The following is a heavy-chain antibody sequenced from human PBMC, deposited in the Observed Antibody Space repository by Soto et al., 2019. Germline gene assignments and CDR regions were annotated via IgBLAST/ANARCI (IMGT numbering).Heavy chain of an antibody. CDR1: GFTFSGSA. D-gene: IGHD3-3*01. Sequence: GGSLRLSCAASGFTFSGSAMHWVRQASGKGLEWVGRIRSKANSYATAYAASVKGRFTISRDDSKNTAYLQMNSLKTEDTAVYYCTRQSTLLRFLEWLSTDWYFDLWGRGNLVTVSS. CDR3: TRQSTLLRFLEWLSTDWYFDL. V-gene: IGHV3-73*01. J-gene: IGHJ2*01. CDR2: IRSKANSYAT.